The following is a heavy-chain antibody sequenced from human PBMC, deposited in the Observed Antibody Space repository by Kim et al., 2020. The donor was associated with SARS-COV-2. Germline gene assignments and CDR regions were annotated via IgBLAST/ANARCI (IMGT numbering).Heavy chain of an antibody. CDR3: ARFSYYESSGY. J-gene: IGHJ4*02. CDR1: GFTLSSYW. Sequence: GGSLRLSCAASGFTLSSYWMHWVRQAPGKGLVWVSRINNDGSSTSYADSVKGRFTISRDIAKNTLYLQMNSLRGEDTAVYYCARFSYYESSGYWGQGTLVTVSS. V-gene: IGHV3-74*01. D-gene: IGHD3-22*01. CDR2: INNDGSST.